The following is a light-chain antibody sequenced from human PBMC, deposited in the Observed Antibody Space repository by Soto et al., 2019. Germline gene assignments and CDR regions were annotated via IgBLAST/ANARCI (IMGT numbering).Light chain of an antibody. CDR3: QQYNNWPQT. CDR1: QSVSSN. J-gene: IGKJ1*01. V-gene: IGKV3-15*01. CDR2: GAS. Sequence: EIVRTQSPATLSVSPGERATLSCRASQSVSSNLAWYQQKPGQAHRLLIYGASTRATGIPARFSGSGSGTEFTLTISSLQSEDFAVYYCQQYNNWPQTFGQGTKVDI.